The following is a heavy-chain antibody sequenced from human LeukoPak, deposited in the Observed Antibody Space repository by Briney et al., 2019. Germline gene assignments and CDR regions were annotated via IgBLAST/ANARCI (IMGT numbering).Heavy chain of an antibody. D-gene: IGHD3-3*01. V-gene: IGHV4-30-4*07. CDR1: GGSISSGGYS. J-gene: IGHJ4*02. Sequence: PSETLSLTCAVSGGSISSGGYSWSWLRQPPGTGLEWIGYIYYSGSTYYNPSLKSRVTISVDTSKNQFSLKLSSVTAADTAVYYCARVAFGVVRYFDYWGQGTLVTVSS. CDR2: IYYSGST. CDR3: ARVAFGVVRYFDY.